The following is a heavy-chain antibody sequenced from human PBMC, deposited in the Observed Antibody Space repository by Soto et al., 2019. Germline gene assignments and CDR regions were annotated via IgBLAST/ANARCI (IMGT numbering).Heavy chain of an antibody. D-gene: IGHD3-10*01. CDR3: ARFYMVRGVMGAFDI. Sequence: QVQLQESGPGLVKPSQTLSLTCTVSGGSISSGGYYWSWIRQHPGKGLEWIGYIYYIGSTYYNPSLKSRVSISVDTSKNQFSLMLSSVTAADTAVYYCARFYMVRGVMGAFDIWGQGTMVTVSS. V-gene: IGHV4-31*03. J-gene: IGHJ3*02. CDR2: IYYIGST. CDR1: GGSISSGGYY.